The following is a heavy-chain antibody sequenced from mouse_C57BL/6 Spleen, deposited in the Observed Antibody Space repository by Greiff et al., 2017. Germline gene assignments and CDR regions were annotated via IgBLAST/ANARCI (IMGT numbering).Heavy chain of an antibody. J-gene: IGHJ3*01. CDR1: GFSLTSYG. CDR3: ATIDYDYDWFAY. D-gene: IGHD2-4*01. V-gene: IGHV2-3*01. CDR2: ICGDGST. Sequence: VKLMESGPGLVAPSQCLSISCTASGFSLTSYGVSWVRQPPGKGLEWLGVICGDGSTNYDSALISRLSIRKENSTSKVVLILNSLQTDDTATYYCATIDYDYDWFAYWGQGTLVTVSA.